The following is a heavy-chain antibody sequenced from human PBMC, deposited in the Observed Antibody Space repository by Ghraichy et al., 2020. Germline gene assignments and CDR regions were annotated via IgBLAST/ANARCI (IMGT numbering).Heavy chain of an antibody. D-gene: IGHD3-16*02. J-gene: IGHJ4*02. CDR1: GFTFSSYA. CDR3: ARDGPYYDYVWGSYRYSGLVDY. CDR2: ISYDGSNK. V-gene: IGHV3-30*04. Sequence: GGSLRLSCAASGFTFSSYAMHWVRQAPGKGLEWVAVISYDGSNKYYADSVKGRFTISRDNSKNTLYLQMNSLRAEDTAVYYCARDGPYYDYVWGSYRYSGLVDYWGQGTLVTVSS.